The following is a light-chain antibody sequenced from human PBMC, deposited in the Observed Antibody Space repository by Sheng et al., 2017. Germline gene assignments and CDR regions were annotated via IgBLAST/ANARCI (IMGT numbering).Light chain of an antibody. CDR1: QNISSY. CDR3: QQSYSTPIFT. Sequence: DIQMTQSPSSLSASVGDRVTITCRASQNISSYLNWYQQKPGKAPKLLIYAASSLQSGVPSRFSGSGSGTDFTLTISSLQPEDFATYYCQQSYSTPIFTFGPGTKVDV. V-gene: IGKV1-39*01. J-gene: IGKJ3*01. CDR2: AAS.